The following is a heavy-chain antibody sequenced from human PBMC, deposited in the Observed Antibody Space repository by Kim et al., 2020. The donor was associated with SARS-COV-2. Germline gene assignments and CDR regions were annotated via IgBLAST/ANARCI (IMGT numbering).Heavy chain of an antibody. CDR2: ISSSSSYT. CDR1: GFTFSDYY. V-gene: IGHV3-11*05. Sequence: PGGSLRFSCAASGFTFSDYYMSWIRQAPGKGLEWVSYISSSSSYTNYADSVKGRFTISRDNAKNSLYLQMNSLRAEDTAVYYCARVGYDYVWGSYRDYYYYYGMAVWGQGTTVTVSS. CDR3: ARVGYDYVWGSYRDYYYYYGMAV. J-gene: IGHJ6*02. D-gene: IGHD3-16*02.